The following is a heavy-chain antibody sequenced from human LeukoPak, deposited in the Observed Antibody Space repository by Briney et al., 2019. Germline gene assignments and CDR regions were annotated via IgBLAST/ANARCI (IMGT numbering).Heavy chain of an antibody. Sequence: ASVKVSCKASGYTFTSYGISWVRQAPGQGLECMGWISAHNGITNYAQKLQGRVTMTTDTSTSTAYMELGTLRSDDTAVYYCARRNWHYDDYWGQGTLVTVSS. CDR2: ISAHNGIT. J-gene: IGHJ4*02. V-gene: IGHV1-18*01. CDR3: ARRNWHYDDY. CDR1: GYTFTSYG. D-gene: IGHD1-1*01.